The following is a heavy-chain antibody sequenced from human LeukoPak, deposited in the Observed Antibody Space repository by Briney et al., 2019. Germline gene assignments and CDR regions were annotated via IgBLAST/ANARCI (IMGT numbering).Heavy chain of an antibody. CDR2: INHSGST. D-gene: IGHD6-19*01. V-gene: IGHV4-34*01. Sequence: SETLSLTCAVYGGSFNGYYWSWIRQPPGKGLEWIGEINHSGSTNYNPSLKSRVTISVDTSKNQFSLKLSSVTAADTAVYYCARGDRWLVPFDYWGQGTLVTVSS. CDR1: GGSFNGYY. J-gene: IGHJ4*02. CDR3: ARGDRWLVPFDY.